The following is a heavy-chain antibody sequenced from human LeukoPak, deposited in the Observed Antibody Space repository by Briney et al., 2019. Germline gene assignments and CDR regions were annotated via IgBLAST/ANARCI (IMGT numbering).Heavy chain of an antibody. V-gene: IGHV4-59*12. CDR2: IYHSGST. J-gene: IGHJ4*02. CDR1: GGSISSYY. CDR3: ARDLGSSRPLDY. D-gene: IGHD3-10*01. Sequence: SETLSLTCTVSGGSISSYYWSWIRQPPGKGLEWIGYIYHSGSTYYNPSLKSRVTISVDRSKNQFSLKLSSVTAADTAVYYCARDLGSSRPLDYWGQGTLVTVSS.